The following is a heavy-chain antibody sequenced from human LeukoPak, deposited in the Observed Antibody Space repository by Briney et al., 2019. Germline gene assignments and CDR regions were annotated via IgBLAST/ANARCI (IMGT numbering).Heavy chain of an antibody. D-gene: IGHD1-7*01. J-gene: IGHJ4*02. V-gene: IGHV3-74*01. CDR1: GFTFSSYW. CDR3: ATGNYNRPFDY. CDR2: IYSDGSST. Sequence: GGSLRLSCAASGFTFSSYWMHWVRQAPGKGLVWVSRIYSDGSSTNYADSVKGRFTISRDNTKNTLYLQLNSLRAEDTAVYYCATGNYNRPFDYWGQGTLVTVSS.